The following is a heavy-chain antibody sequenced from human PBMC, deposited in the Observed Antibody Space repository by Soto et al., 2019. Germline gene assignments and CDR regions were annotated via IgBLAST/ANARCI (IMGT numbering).Heavy chain of an antibody. J-gene: IGHJ6*02. CDR2: ISAYNGNT. CDR1: GYTFTSYG. D-gene: IGHD3-16*01. CDR3: ARDWGGCYDICPGYGMDV. V-gene: IGHV1-18*01. Sequence: ASVKVSCKASGYTFTSYGISWVRQAPGQGLEWMGWISAYNGNTNYAQKLQGRVTMTTDTSTSTAYMELRSLRSDDTAVYYCARDWGGCYDICPGYGMDVWGQGTTVTVSS.